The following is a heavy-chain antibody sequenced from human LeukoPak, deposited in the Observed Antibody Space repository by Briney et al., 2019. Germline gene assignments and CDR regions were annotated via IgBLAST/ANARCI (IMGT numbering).Heavy chain of an antibody. D-gene: IGHD3-22*01. CDR2: INPSGGST. J-gene: IGHJ1*01. V-gene: IGHV1-46*01. CDR3: ARGYYDSSDYEYFQH. Sequence: ASVKVSCKASGYTFTSYYMHWVRQAPGQGLEWMGIINPSGGSTSYAQKFQGRVTMTRDMSTTTVFMELSSLRSDDTAVYFCARGYYDSSDYEYFQHWGQGTLVTVPS. CDR1: GYTFTSYY.